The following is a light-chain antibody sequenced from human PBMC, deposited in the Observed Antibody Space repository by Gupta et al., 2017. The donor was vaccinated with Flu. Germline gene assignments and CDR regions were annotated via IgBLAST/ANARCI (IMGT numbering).Light chain of an antibody. CDR1: SNDVGGSNR. CDR2: YVT. J-gene: IGLJ1*01. CDR3: SSHAGRVTWI. V-gene: IGLV2-11*01. Sequence: QSAPTQPRSVSGSPGQSVTISCTGSSNDVGGSNRVSWYQQRPGKAPQLLLYYVTERPSGVPDRFSGSKSGNTASLTXSXLQADDXADYYCSSHAGRVTWIFGTGTTVTVL.